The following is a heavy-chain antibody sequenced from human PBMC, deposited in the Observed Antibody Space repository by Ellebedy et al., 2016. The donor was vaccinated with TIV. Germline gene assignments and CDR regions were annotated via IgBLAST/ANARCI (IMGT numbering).Heavy chain of an antibody. CDR1: GFTFSHYA. Sequence: PGGSLRLSCAVSGFTFSHYAMHWVRQAPGKGLEWVAVIWYDGSNEFYADSVKGRFTISRDNSKNMVYLQMSSLRPEDTAVYYCGRDANAYDLLTGHDYWGQGTLVTVSS. CDR2: IWYDGSNE. J-gene: IGHJ4*02. CDR3: GRDANAYDLLTGHDY. V-gene: IGHV3-33*08. D-gene: IGHD3-9*01.